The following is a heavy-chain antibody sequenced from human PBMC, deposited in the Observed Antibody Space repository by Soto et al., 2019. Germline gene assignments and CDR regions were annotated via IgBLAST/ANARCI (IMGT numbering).Heavy chain of an antibody. D-gene: IGHD5-12*01. CDR2: IIPIFGTA. V-gene: IGHV1-69*13. CDR1: GGTFSSYA. J-gene: IGHJ4*02. CDR3: ARDPPPRYSGYDYSDY. Sequence: SVKVSCKASGGTFSSYAISWVRQAPGQGLEWMGGIIPIFGTANYAQKFQGRVTIAADESTSTAYMELSSLRSEDTAVYYRARDPPPRYSGYDYSDYWGQGTLVTVSS.